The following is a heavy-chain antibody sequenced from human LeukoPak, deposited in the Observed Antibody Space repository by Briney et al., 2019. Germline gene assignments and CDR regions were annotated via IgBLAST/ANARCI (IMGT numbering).Heavy chain of an antibody. CDR2: ISYDGSSK. CDR1: GFTFSDYA. V-gene: IGHV3-30-3*01. J-gene: IGHJ6*02. Sequence: PGGSLRLSGAASGFTFSDYAMHWVRQAPGTGLEWVAVISYDGSSKCNADSVKGRFTISRDNSKNTLYLQMDSLRAEDTAVYYCARDSYGMDVWGQGTPATVSS. D-gene: IGHD3-10*01. CDR3: ARDSYGMDV.